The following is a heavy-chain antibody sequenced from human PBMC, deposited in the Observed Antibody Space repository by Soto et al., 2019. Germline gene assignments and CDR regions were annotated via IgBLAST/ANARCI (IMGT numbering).Heavy chain of an antibody. V-gene: IGHV3-30-3*01. D-gene: IGHD5-12*01. Sequence: QVQLVESGGGVVQPGRSLRLSCAASGFTFSSYAMHWVRQAPGKGLEWVAVISYDGSNKYYADSVKGRFTISRDNSKHTLYLQMNSLRAADTAVYYCARDGFNIVATIEPNWFDPWGQGTLVTVSS. CDR3: ARDGFNIVATIEPNWFDP. CDR2: ISYDGSNK. J-gene: IGHJ5*02. CDR1: GFTFSSYA.